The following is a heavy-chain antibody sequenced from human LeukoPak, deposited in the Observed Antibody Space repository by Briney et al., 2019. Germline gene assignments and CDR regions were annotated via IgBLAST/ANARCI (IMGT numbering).Heavy chain of an antibody. J-gene: IGHJ3*02. Sequence: GESLEISCKGSGYSFTSYWIGWVRQMPGKGLEWMGIIYPGDSDTRYSPSFQGQVTISADKSISTAYLQWSSLKASDTALYYCARQGVLRYFDWLSSTDAFDIWGQGTMVTVSS. V-gene: IGHV5-51*01. CDR2: IYPGDSDT. D-gene: IGHD3-9*01. CDR3: ARQGVLRYFDWLSSTDAFDI. CDR1: GYSFTSYW.